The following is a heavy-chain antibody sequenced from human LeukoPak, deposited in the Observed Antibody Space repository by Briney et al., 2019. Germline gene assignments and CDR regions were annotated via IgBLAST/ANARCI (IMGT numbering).Heavy chain of an antibody. J-gene: IGHJ4*02. V-gene: IGHV3-53*01. D-gene: IGHD3-22*01. CDR3: ARDRAYYYDSSGYYYFDH. CDR1: GFTVNTNY. CDR2: LYSSGST. Sequence: PGGSLRLSCAASGFTVNTNYMSWVRQAPGKGLEWVSVLYSSGSTYYADSVKGRFTISRDNAKNSLYLQMNSLRDEDTAVYYCARDRAYYYDSSGYYYFDHWGQGTLVTVSS.